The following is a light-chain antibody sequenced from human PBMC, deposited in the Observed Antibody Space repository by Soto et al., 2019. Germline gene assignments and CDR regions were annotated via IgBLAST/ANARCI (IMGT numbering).Light chain of an antibody. CDR2: GAS. Sequence: EIVMTQSPAILSVSSGERATLSCRASQSVSSNLAWYQQKSGQTPRLLIYGASNRATDITARFSGGGSGTEFTLTISSMQSEDFEVYYGQQYDNWPLTFGGGTKVQI. V-gene: IGKV3-15*01. J-gene: IGKJ4*01. CDR3: QQYDNWPLT. CDR1: QSVSSN.